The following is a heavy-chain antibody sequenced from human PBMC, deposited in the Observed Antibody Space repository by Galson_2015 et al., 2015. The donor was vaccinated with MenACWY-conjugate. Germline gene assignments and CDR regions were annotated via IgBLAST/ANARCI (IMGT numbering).Heavy chain of an antibody. V-gene: IGHV3-21*01. CDR3: ARAGYAGPYYFDS. CDR1: GFTFSNYI. J-gene: IGHJ4*02. CDR2: ITSDSSNI. D-gene: IGHD3-16*01. Sequence: SLRLSCAASGFTFSNYIMNWVRQAPGKGLEWVSSITSDSSNIYYADSVKGLFTISRDNAKNSLYLQMNSLRAEDTAEYYCARAGYAGPYYFDSWGQGSLVTVSS.